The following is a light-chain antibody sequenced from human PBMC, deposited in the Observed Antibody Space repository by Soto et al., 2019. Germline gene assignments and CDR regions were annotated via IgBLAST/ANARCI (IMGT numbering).Light chain of an antibody. Sequence: IQMNQTPSTLSGSVGDRVTITCRASQTISSWLAWYQQKPGKAPKLLIYKASTLKSGVPSRFSGSGSGTEFTLTISSLQPDDFATYYCQHYHSYSEAFGQGTKVDIK. CDR1: QTISSW. CDR3: QHYHSYSEA. CDR2: KAS. J-gene: IGKJ1*01. V-gene: IGKV1-5*03.